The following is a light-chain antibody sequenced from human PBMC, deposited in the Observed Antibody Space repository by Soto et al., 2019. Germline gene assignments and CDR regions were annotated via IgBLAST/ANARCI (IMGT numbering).Light chain of an antibody. J-gene: IGLJ1*01. CDR2: EGT. CDR1: SSDVGSYNL. Sequence: QSALTQPASVSGSPGQSITISCTGTSSDVGSYNLVSWYQQHPGKAPKFMIYEGTKRPSGVSNRFSGSKSGNTASLTISGLQAEDEADYYCCSYAGSRHYVFGTGTKVT. CDR3: CSYAGSRHYV. V-gene: IGLV2-23*01.